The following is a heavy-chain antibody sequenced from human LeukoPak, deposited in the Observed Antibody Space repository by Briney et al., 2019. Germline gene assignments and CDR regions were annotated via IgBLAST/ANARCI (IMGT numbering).Heavy chain of an antibody. CDR1: GGSISSSSYY. CDR2: IYYSGST. V-gene: IGHV4-39*07. CDR3: ASGSYYGFVDY. J-gene: IGHJ4*02. D-gene: IGHD1-26*01. Sequence: SETLSLTCTVSGGSISSSSYYWGWIRQPPGKGLEWIGSIYYSGSTYYNPSLKSRVTISVDTSKNQFSLKLSSVTAADTAVYYCASGSYYGFVDYWGQGTLVTVSS.